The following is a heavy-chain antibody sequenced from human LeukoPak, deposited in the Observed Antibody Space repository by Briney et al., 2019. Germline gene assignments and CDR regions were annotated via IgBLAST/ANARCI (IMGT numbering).Heavy chain of an antibody. D-gene: IGHD3-3*01. CDR1: GGSISSGGYY. CDR3: ARDFWSGYGALYYYYMDV. V-gene: IGHV4-30-2*01. J-gene: IGHJ6*03. Sequence: SETLSLTCTVSGGSISSGGYYWSWIRQPPGKGLEWIGYIYHSGSTYYNPSLKSRVTISVDRSKNQFSLKLSSVTAADTAVYYCARDFWSGYGALYYYYMDVWGKGTTVTVSS. CDR2: IYHSGST.